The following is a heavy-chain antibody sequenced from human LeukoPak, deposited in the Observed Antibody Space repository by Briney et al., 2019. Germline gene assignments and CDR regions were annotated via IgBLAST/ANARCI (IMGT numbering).Heavy chain of an antibody. CDR1: GFTFRSYG. D-gene: IGHD6-25*01. CDR3: ARGGGYRLDY. V-gene: IGHV3-74*01. J-gene: IGHJ4*02. Sequence: GGSLRLSCAASGFTFRSYGMRWVRQTPGKGLEWVSAIETDGSATTYVDSVEGRFSISRDNAKNILFLQMNSLRVEDTAVYYCARGGGYRLDYWGEGTLLTVSS. CDR2: IETDGSAT.